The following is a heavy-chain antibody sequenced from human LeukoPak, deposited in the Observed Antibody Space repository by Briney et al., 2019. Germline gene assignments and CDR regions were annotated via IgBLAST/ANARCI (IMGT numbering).Heavy chain of an antibody. CDR3: ARHSSAMLHFDY. V-gene: IGHV4-59*08. D-gene: IGHD2-2*01. J-gene: IGHJ4*02. CDR1: GGSISSYY. Sequence: SETLSLTCTVSGGSISSYYWSWIRLPPGKGLEWIGYIYYSGSTNYNPSLKSRVTISVDTSKNQFSLKLSSVTAADTAVYYCARHSSAMLHFDYWGQGTLVTVSS. CDR2: IYYSGST.